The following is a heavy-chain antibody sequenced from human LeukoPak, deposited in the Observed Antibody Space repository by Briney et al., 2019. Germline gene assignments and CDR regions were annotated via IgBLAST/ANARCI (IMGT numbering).Heavy chain of an antibody. CDR1: GGSFSGYY. CDR2: IYYSGST. D-gene: IGHD3-22*01. V-gene: IGHV4-59*01. CDR3: ARTTYYYDSSGYYYWGVFDY. Sequence: SETLSLTCAVYGGSFSGYYWSWIRQPPGKGLEWIGYIYYSGSTNYNPSLKSRVTISVDTSKNQFSLKLSSVTAADTAVYYCARTTYYYDSSGYYYWGVFDYWGQGTLVTVSS. J-gene: IGHJ4*02.